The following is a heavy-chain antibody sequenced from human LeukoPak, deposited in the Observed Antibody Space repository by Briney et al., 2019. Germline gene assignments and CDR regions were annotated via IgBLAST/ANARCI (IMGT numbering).Heavy chain of an antibody. D-gene: IGHD6-19*01. CDR3: ARPGYSSVWAAYFDS. CDR2: ISNSGSNI. CDR1: GFIFKNYE. J-gene: IGHJ4*02. Sequence: GGSLRLSCAASGFIFKNYEMSWVRQTAEKGLEFLSYISNSGSNINYADSVKGRFTISRDNAKNSLYLQMNSLRADDTGIYYCARPGYSSVWAAYFDSWGQGTLVAVSS. V-gene: IGHV3-48*03.